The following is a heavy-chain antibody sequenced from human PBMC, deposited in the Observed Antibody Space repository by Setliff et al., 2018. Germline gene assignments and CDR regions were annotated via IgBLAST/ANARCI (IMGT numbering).Heavy chain of an antibody. Sequence: SVKVSCKASGGTFSSYAISWVRQAPGQGLEWMGGIILILGIANYAQKFQGRVTITADKSTSTAYMELSSLRSEDTAVYYCARAVAPRDNYYYMDVWGKGTTVTVSS. CDR1: GGTFSSYA. V-gene: IGHV1-69*10. D-gene: IGHD2-21*02. CDR2: IILILGIA. CDR3: ARAVAPRDNYYYMDV. J-gene: IGHJ6*03.